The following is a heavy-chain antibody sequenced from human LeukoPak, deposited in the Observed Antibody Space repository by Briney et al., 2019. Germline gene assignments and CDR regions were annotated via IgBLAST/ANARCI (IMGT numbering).Heavy chain of an antibody. V-gene: IGHV1-2*02. Sequence: ASVKVSFKASVYTLTCYYLHWVRQAPGQGLEWMGWINPNTGATHSAQKFQGRITMTSDTSISTAYMDLSRLRSDDTAVYYCARDRVGSGWPRPYYFEVWGQGTLVTVSS. D-gene: IGHD6-19*01. J-gene: IGHJ4*02. CDR3: ARDRVGSGWPRPYYFEV. CDR2: INPNTGAT. CDR1: VYTLTCYY.